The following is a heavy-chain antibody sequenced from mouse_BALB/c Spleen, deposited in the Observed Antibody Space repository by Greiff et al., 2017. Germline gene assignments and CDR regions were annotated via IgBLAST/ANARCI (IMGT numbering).Heavy chain of an antibody. V-gene: IGHV1S26*01. CDR2: INPSSGYT. Sequence: QVQLKESGAELVRPGSSVKISCKASGYAFSSYWMNWVKQRPGQGLEWIGYINPSSGYTNYNQKFKDKATLTADKSSSTAYMQLSSLTSEDSAVYYCARLDYYGGFWGQGTTLTVSS. CDR3: ARLDYYGGF. D-gene: IGHD2-1*01. CDR1: GYAFSSYW. J-gene: IGHJ2*01.